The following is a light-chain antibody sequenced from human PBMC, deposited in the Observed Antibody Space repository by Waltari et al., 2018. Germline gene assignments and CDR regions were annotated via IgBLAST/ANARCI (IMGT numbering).Light chain of an antibody. V-gene: IGLV1-44*01. J-gene: IGLJ3*02. CDR2: RDN. Sequence: QSVLIQPPSASGTPGQRVTVSCSGSNSNIGRNSVHWYQQVPGTAPKLLIYRDNQRPSGVPDRFSGPKSGTSASLAISGLQSEDETDYYCAVWDDSLRGWVFGGGTKVTVL. CDR1: NSNIGRNS. CDR3: AVWDDSLRGWV.